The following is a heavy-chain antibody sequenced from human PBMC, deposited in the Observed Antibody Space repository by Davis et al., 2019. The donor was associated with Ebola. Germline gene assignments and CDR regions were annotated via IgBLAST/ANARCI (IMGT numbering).Heavy chain of an antibody. CDR2: INHSGST. CDR1: GGSFSGYY. CDR3: ARIRYFDERGGMDV. J-gene: IGHJ6*02. D-gene: IGHD3-9*01. V-gene: IGHV4-34*01. Sequence: SETLSLTCAVYGGSFSGYYWSWIRQPPGKGLEWIGEINHSGSTNYNPSLKSRVTISVDTSKNQFSLKLSSVTAADTAVYYCARIRYFDERGGMDVWGQGTTVTVSS.